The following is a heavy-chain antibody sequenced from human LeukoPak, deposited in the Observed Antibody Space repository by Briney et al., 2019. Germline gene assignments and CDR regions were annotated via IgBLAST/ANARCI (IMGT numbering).Heavy chain of an antibody. V-gene: IGHV3-7*01. Sequence: GGSLRLSCAASGFTFSSYWMSWVRQAPGKGLEWVANIKQDGSEKYYVDSVKGRFTISRDNAKNSLYLQMNSLRAEDTAVYYCARIPTLDIAADGSHYYYYMDVWGKGTTVTISS. D-gene: IGHD6-13*01. J-gene: IGHJ6*03. CDR1: GFTFSSYW. CDR3: ARIPTLDIAADGSHYYYYMDV. CDR2: IKQDGSEK.